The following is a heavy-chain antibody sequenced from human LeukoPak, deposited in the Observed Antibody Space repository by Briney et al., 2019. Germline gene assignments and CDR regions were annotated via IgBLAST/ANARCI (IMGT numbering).Heavy chain of an antibody. Sequence: GASVKVSCKASGSTFIDYYIHWVRQAPGQGLEWMGWINPNSGGTNYGQKFQGRVTMTRDTSISTAYMELSRLISDETAVYYCARIRYYYGSGSYSLGYWGQGTLVTVSS. D-gene: IGHD3-10*01. J-gene: IGHJ4*02. CDR3: ARIRYYYGSGSYSLGY. CDR1: GSTFIDYY. V-gene: IGHV1-2*02. CDR2: INPNSGGT.